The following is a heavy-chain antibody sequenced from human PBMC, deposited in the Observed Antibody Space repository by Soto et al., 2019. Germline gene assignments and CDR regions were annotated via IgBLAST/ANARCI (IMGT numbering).Heavy chain of an antibody. CDR3: ARHLPYCSSTSCYPHYYGMDV. J-gene: IGHJ6*02. CDR2: IIPIFGTA. D-gene: IGHD2-2*01. Sequence: QVQLVQSGAEVKKPGSSVKVSCKASGGTFSSYAISWVRQAPGQGLEWMGGIIPIFGTANYAQKFQGRVTITADESTSTAYMELSSLRSEDTAVYYCARHLPYCSSTSCYPHYYGMDVWGQGTTFTVSS. V-gene: IGHV1-69*01. CDR1: GGTFSSYA.